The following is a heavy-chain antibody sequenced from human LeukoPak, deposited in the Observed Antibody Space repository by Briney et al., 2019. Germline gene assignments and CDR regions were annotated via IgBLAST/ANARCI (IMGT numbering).Heavy chain of an antibody. CDR1: GFTFSSYN. J-gene: IGHJ4*02. Sequence: GGSLRLSCAASGFTFSSYNMNWVRQAPGKGLEWISYISSSSSTMYYADSVRGRFTISRDNAKNSLYLQMNSLRDEDTAVYYCAKGDPYGSGSYPVDYWGQGTLVTVSS. D-gene: IGHD3-10*01. V-gene: IGHV3-48*02. CDR2: ISSSSSTM. CDR3: AKGDPYGSGSYPVDY.